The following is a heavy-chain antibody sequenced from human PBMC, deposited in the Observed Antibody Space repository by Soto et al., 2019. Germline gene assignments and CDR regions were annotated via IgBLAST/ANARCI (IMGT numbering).Heavy chain of an antibody. J-gene: IGHJ3*01. CDR1: GGTFSSYA. D-gene: IGHD5-18*01. Sequence: QVQLVQSGAEVKKPGSSVKVSCKASGGTFSSYAISWVRQAPGQGLEWMGGIIPIFGTANYAQKFQGRVTITPAESTSTADMGLSSLRSEHTDVYYCARDSSTWRVYSYGPSDAFEFWGQDTMVTVSS. CDR3: ARDSSTWRVYSYGPSDAFEF. CDR2: IIPIFGTA. V-gene: IGHV1-69*01.